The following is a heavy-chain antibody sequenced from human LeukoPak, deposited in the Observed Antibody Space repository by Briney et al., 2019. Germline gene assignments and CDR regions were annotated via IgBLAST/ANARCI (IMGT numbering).Heavy chain of an antibody. D-gene: IGHD6-19*01. CDR2: ISSSSSYI. CDR1: GFTFSSYW. CDR3: ASQLSSVAVARGADY. V-gene: IGHV3-21*01. J-gene: IGHJ4*02. Sequence: GGSLRLSCAASGFTFSSYWMSWVRQAPGKGLEWVSSISSSSSYIYYADSVKGRFTISRDNAKNSLYLQMNSLRAEDTAVYYCASQLSSVAVARGADYWGQGTLVTVSS.